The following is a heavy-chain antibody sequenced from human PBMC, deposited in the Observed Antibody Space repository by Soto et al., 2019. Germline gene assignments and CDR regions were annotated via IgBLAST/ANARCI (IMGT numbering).Heavy chain of an antibody. Sequence: ASVKVSCKASGYTFTGYYMHWVRPAPGQGLEWMGWVNPNSGGTNYAQKFQGWVTMTRDTSISTAYIELSRLRSDDTAVYYCARIRTGDFVDDAFDIWGQGTMVTVS. D-gene: IGHD7-27*01. V-gene: IGHV1-2*04. CDR2: VNPNSGGT. CDR1: GYTFTGYY. CDR3: ARIRTGDFVDDAFDI. J-gene: IGHJ3*02.